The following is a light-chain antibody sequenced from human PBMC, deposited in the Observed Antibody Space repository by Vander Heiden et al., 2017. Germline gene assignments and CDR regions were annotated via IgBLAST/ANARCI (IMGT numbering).Light chain of an antibody. V-gene: IGKV1-8*01. Sequence: AIRMTQSPSSLSASTGDRVTITCRASQGISSYLAWYQQKPGKAPKLLIYAASTLQSGVPSRFSGSGSGTDFTLTISCLQSEDFATYYCQQEDSYPRTFGQGTKLEIK. J-gene: IGKJ2*01. CDR3: QQEDSYPRT. CDR1: QGISSY. CDR2: AAS.